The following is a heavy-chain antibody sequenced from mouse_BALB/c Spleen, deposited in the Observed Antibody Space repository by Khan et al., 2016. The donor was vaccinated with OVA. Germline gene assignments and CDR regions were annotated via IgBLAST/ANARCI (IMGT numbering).Heavy chain of an antibody. D-gene: IGHD1-1*01. Sequence: EVKLVESGGGLVQPGGSLKLSCAASGFTFSSYAMSWVRQTPEKRLEWVATISSGGNYTYYPDSVKGRFTISRANAKSALYLQMSSLRSEDTAMFYCARPPITTVLSTSYWFFDVWGAGTTVTVSS. V-gene: IGHV5-9-3*01. CDR3: ARPPITTVLSTSYWFFDV. CDR1: GFTFSSYA. J-gene: IGHJ1*01. CDR2: ISSGGNYT.